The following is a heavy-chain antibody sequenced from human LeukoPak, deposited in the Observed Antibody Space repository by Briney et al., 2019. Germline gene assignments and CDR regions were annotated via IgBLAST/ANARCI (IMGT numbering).Heavy chain of an antibody. J-gene: IGHJ4*02. CDR3: AREPRTGSSAIDY. CDR1: GFTFSTYS. CDR2: ISSSSSSM. V-gene: IGHV3-48*01. Sequence: PGGSLRLSCAASGFTFSTYSMNWVRQAPGKGLEWVSYISSSSSSMLYADSVKGRFTVSRDNAKSSLYLQMNSLRAEDTAVYYCAREPRTGSSAIDYWGQGTLVTVSS. D-gene: IGHD6-6*01.